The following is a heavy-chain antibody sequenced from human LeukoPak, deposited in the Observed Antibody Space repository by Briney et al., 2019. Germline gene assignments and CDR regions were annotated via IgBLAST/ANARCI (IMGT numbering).Heavy chain of an antibody. D-gene: IGHD3-10*01. J-gene: IGHJ3*02. CDR2: ISGSGGST. Sequence: GGSLRLSCAASGFTFSSYAMSWVRQAPGKGLEWVSAISGSGGSTYYADSVKGRFTIPRDNSKNTLYLQMNSLRAEDTAVYYCARGGIITSYAFEIWGQGTMVTVSS. CDR3: ARGGIITSYAFEI. V-gene: IGHV3-23*01. CDR1: GFTFSSYA.